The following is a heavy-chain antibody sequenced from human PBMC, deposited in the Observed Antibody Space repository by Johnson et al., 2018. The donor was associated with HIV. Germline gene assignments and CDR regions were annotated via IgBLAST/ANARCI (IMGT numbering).Heavy chain of an antibody. J-gene: IGHJ3*02. CDR1: GFTVSSSY. V-gene: IGHV3-66*01. CDR3: AREGYYDSSGYYGAFDM. D-gene: IGHD3-22*01. Sequence: MQLVESGGGLVQPGGSLRLSCAASGFTVSSSYMSWVRQAPGKGLDWVSVLYSGGSRDSADYVKGRFSISRDNSKNTLYLQLNSLRPEDTAVYYCAREGYYDSSGYYGAFDMWGQGTMVTVSS. CDR2: LYSGGSR.